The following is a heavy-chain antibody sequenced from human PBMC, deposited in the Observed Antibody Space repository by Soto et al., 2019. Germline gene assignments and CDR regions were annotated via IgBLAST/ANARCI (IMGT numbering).Heavy chain of an antibody. V-gene: IGHV3-23*01. CDR2: LSDSGGST. J-gene: IGHJ4*02. CDR3: AKVSSSWYAGVFDL. D-gene: IGHD6-13*01. CDR1: GFTFSSHA. Sequence: EVQLLESGGGLVQPVGSLRLSCTASGFTFSSHAMTWVRQAPGKGLEWVSGLSDSGGSTYYADSVKGRFTISRDNSMNTLYLQMNTRRAEDTAVYYCAKVSSSWYAGVFDLWGQGTLVTVSS.